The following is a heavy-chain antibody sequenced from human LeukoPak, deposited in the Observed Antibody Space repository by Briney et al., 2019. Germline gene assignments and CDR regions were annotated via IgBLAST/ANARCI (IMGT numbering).Heavy chain of an antibody. J-gene: IGHJ4*02. CDR3: ARGYGDYGKYYFDS. CDR2: ISSGSGYI. CDR1: GFTFSTFP. V-gene: IGHV3-21*01. Sequence: PGGSLRLSRAASGFTFSTFPMNWVRQAPGKGLEWVSSISSGSGYIYYADSVKGRFTISRANAKNSLYLQMNSLRAEDTAVYYCARGYGDYGKYYFDSWGQGTLVTVSS. D-gene: IGHD4-17*01.